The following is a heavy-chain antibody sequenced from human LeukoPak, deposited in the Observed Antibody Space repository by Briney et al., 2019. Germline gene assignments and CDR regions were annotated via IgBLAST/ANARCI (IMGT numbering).Heavy chain of an antibody. D-gene: IGHD5-24*01. V-gene: IGHV4-59*01. CDR1: GGSISSYY. CDR2: IYYSGST. CDR3: ARNRDGYNSFWYFDL. Sequence: PSETLSLTCTVSGGSISSYYWSWVRKPPGKGLEWIGYIYYSGSTNFNPSLKSRVTISVDTSKNQFSLKLSSVTAADTAVYYCARNRDGYNSFWYFDLWGRGTLVTVSS. J-gene: IGHJ2*01.